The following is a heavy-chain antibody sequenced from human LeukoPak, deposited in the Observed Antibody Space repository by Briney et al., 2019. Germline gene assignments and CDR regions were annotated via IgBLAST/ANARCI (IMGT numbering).Heavy chain of an antibody. CDR1: GFTFSSNG. J-gene: IGHJ4*02. D-gene: IGHD2-21*01. V-gene: IGHV3-21*01. CDR3: ARAGTCAYFDY. CDR2: ISSSSSYI. Sequence: GGSLRLSCAGSGFTFSSNGMNWVRQAPGKGLEWVSSISSSSSYIYYADSVKGRFTISRDNAKNSLYLQMNSLRAEDTAIYYCARAGTCAYFDYWGKGTLVTVSS.